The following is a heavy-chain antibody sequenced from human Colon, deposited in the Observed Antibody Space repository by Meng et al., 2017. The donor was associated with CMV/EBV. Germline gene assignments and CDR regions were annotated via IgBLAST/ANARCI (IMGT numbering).Heavy chain of an antibody. V-gene: IGHV3-74*03. J-gene: IGHJ4*02. CDR1: GFTFSSDV. CDR2: ISHGGTIT. D-gene: IGHD1-1*01. CDR3: ARDRNWIFDY. Sequence: GESLKISCAASGFTFSSDVMHWVRQAPGKGLVWVARISHGGTITTYVDSVKGRFTISRDNARNTLYLQMNSLRAEDTAVYYCARDRNWIFDYWGRGTLVTVSS.